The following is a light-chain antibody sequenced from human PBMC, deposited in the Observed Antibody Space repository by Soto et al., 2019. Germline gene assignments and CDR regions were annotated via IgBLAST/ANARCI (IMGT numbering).Light chain of an antibody. CDR1: QSITRW. J-gene: IGKJ1*01. V-gene: IGKV1-5*01. CDR2: DVS. Sequence: DIQMTQSASTLSASVGYRFTIACRASQSITRWLAWYQQKPGKAPKLLIYDVSSLESGVPSRFSGSGSETGFTLTISSLQPDDSAIYYCQQYNTFWTFGQGTKVDI. CDR3: QQYNTFWT.